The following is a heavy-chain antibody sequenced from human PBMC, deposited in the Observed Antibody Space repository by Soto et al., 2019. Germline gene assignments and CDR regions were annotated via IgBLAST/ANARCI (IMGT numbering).Heavy chain of an antibody. J-gene: IGHJ6*02. Sequence: SLRLSCAASGFTFGDYYMSWIRQAPGKGLEWVSYISNSGSTIYYADSVKGRFTISRDNAKNSLYLQMNSLRAEDTAVYYCARALGSCSNDVCYWSYYYYGMDVWGLGTTVTVSS. CDR1: GFTFGDYY. V-gene: IGHV3-11*01. D-gene: IGHD2-8*01. CDR3: ARALGSCSNDVCYWSYYYYGMDV. CDR2: ISNSGSTI.